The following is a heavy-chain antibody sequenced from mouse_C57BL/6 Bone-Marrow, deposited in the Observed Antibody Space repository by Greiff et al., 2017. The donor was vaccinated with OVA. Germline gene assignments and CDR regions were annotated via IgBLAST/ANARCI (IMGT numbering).Heavy chain of an antibody. CDR3: ARDRNYYYGSPFAY. V-gene: IGHV1-81*01. D-gene: IGHD1-1*01. CDR1: GYTFTSYG. CDR2: IYPRSGNT. Sequence: VQGVESGAELARPGASVKLSCKASGYTFTSYGISWVKQRTGQGLEWIGEIYPRSGNTYYNEKFKGKATLTADKSSCTAYMELRSLTSEDSAVDFCARDRNYYYGSPFAYWGQGTLVTVSA. J-gene: IGHJ3*01.